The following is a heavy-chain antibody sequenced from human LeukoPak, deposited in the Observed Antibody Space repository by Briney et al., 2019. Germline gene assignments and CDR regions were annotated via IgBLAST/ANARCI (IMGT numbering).Heavy chain of an antibody. CDR2: ISGSGGST. J-gene: IGHJ4*02. CDR3: ARPYSSSSNYFDY. Sequence: GGSLRLSCTASGFAFDEHGMSWVRQVPGKGLEWVSAISGSGGSTYYADSVKGRFTISRDNAKNSLYLQMNSLRAEDTAVYYCARPYSSSSNYFDYWGQGTLVTVSS. D-gene: IGHD6-13*01. CDR1: GFAFDEHG. V-gene: IGHV3-23*01.